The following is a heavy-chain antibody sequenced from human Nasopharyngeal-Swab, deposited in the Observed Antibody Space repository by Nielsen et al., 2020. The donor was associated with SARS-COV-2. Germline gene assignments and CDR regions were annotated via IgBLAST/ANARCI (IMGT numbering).Heavy chain of an antibody. D-gene: IGHD3-9*01. CDR2: IYSGGST. J-gene: IGHJ6*03. CDR3: ARTQYYDILTGHYYYYYYMDV. V-gene: IGHV3-53*01. Sequence: VRQAPGKGLEWVSVIYSGGSTYYADSVKGRFTISRDNSKNTLYLQMNSLRAEDTAVYYCARTQYYDILTGHYYYYYYMDVWGKGTTVTVSS.